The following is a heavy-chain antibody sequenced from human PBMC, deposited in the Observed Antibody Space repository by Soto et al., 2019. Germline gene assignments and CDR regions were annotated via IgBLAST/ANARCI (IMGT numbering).Heavy chain of an antibody. Sequence: PSETLSLTCTVSGGSISSYYWSWIRQPPGKGLEWLGYIYYSGSTNYNPSLKSRVTISVDTSKNQFSLKLSSVTAADTAVYYCASLDRYYGSGSYYRDYWGQGTLVTVS. CDR2: IYYSGST. J-gene: IGHJ4*02. D-gene: IGHD3-10*01. CDR1: GGSISSYY. V-gene: IGHV4-59*01. CDR3: ASLDRYYGSGSYYRDY.